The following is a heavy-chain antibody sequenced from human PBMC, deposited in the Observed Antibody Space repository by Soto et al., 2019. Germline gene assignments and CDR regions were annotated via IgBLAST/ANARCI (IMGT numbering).Heavy chain of an antibody. Sequence: GGYVRLSCEASGFSCSSYAMSWVRQAPGKGLEWVSAISGSDGTTYYADSVKGRFTISRDNSKNTLYLQMNSLRAEDTAVYYFAILLLHRRNYYGMDVCAQRTTATVSS. J-gene: IGHJ6*02. D-gene: IGHD3-9*01. CDR1: GFSCSSYA. V-gene: IGHV3-23*01. CDR3: AILLLHRRNYYGMDV. CDR2: ISGSDGTT.